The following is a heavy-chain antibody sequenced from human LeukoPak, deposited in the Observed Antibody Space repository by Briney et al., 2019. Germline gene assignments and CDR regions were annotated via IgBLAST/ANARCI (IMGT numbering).Heavy chain of an antibody. CDR3: AKQPSGSRSYFDQYYFDY. CDR2: ISGSGGST. V-gene: IGHV3-23*01. CDR1: GFTFSSYA. Sequence: GGSLRLSCAASGFTFSSYALSWVRQAPGKGLEWVSAISGSGGSTYYADSVKGRFTISRDNSKNTLYLQMNSLRAEDTAVYYRAKQPSGSRSYFDQYYFDYWGQGTLVTVSS. J-gene: IGHJ4*02. D-gene: IGHD3-10*01.